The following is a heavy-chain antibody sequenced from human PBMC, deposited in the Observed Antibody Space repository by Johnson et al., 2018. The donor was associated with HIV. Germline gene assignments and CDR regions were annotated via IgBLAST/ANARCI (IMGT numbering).Heavy chain of an antibody. CDR3: AKDTTFSSSHAFDI. CDR1: GFTFDDFA. D-gene: IGHD6-6*01. CDR2: INWNGYST. V-gene: IGHV3-20*04. Sequence: VQLVESGGDLIKPGGSLRLSCAASGFTFDDFAMSWVRQVPGKGLEWVSGINWNGYSTGHADSVKGRFTISRDNAKNSLYLQMNSLRAEDTALYYCAKDTTFSSSHAFDIWGQGTMVTVSS. J-gene: IGHJ3*02.